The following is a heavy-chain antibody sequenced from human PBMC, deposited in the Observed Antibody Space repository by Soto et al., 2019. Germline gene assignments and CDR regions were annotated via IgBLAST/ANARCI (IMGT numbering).Heavy chain of an antibody. CDR3: AREGRTGGPYYYHYGMDV. V-gene: IGHV4-59*01. CDR1: GGTISSWY. CDR2: IYYSGST. J-gene: IGHJ6*02. Sequence: ASETLSLTCTVSGGTISSWYWSWIRQPPGKGLEWIGYIYYSGSTNCNPSLKSRVTISVDTSKNQFSLKLSSVTAADTAVYYCAREGRTGGPYYYHYGMDVWGQGTTVTVSS.